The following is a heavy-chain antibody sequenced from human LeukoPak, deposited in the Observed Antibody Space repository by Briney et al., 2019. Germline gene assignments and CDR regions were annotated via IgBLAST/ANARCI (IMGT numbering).Heavy chain of an antibody. D-gene: IGHD3-22*01. Sequence: ASVTVSFKASGYTFTIYGISWVRQAPGQGLEWMGWISAYNGNTIYAQKLQGRVTMTTDTSTSTAYLELRSLRSDDTAVYYCARGSPPRVYYDRSGYYSYYFDYWGQGTLVTVSS. V-gene: IGHV1-18*01. CDR2: ISAYNGNT. CDR1: GYTFTIYG. J-gene: IGHJ4*02. CDR3: ARGSPPRVYYDRSGYYSYYFDY.